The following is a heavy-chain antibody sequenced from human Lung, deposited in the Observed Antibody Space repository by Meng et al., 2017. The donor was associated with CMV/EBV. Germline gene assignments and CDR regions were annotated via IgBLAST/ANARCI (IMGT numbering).Heavy chain of an antibody. Sequence: VQRVQSGPEVKRPRASVKISCQASGYTFSGFYMNWARQAPGHGLEWLGRVNPVSDDTHYAQKFVGRLTVTRCATINTAFMELTSLRPDDTAVYYCAKSSDNGWSSWGPGTLVTVSS. J-gene: IGHJ4*01. CDR1: GYTFSGFY. CDR2: VNPVSDDT. CDR3: AKSSDNGWSS. V-gene: IGHV1-2*06. D-gene: IGHD6-19*01.